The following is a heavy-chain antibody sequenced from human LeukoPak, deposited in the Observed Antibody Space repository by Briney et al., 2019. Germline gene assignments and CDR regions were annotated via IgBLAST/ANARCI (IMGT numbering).Heavy chain of an antibody. CDR3: ARAVVVVPAVGPLNWFDP. CDR2: IIPIFGTA. D-gene: IGHD2-2*01. Sequence: SVKVSCKASGGTFSSYAISWVRQAPGQGLEWMGGIIPIFGTANYAQKFQGRVTITADESTSTAYMELGSLRSEDTAVYYCARAVVVVPAVGPLNWFDPWGQGTLVTVSS. V-gene: IGHV1-69*01. CDR1: GGTFSSYA. J-gene: IGHJ5*02.